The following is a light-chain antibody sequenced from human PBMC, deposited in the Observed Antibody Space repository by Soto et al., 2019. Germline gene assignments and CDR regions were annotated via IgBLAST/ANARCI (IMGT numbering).Light chain of an antibody. V-gene: IGKV1-39*01. J-gene: IGKJ3*01. Sequence: DIQMTQSPSSLSASVGDRVTITCRASQSISSYLNWYQQKPGKAPNLLIYAASNLQSGVPSRFSGSGSGTDFTLTISSLQPEDFGTYYCQQSYTTLFTFGPGTKVDIK. CDR2: AAS. CDR1: QSISSY. CDR3: QQSYTTLFT.